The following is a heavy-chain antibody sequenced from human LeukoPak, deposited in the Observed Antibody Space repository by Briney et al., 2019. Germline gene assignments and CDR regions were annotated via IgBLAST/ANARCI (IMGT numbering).Heavy chain of an antibody. V-gene: IGHV1-24*01. Sequence: ASVKVSCKVSGYTLTELSMHWVRQAPGKGLEWMGGFDPEDGETIYAQKFQGRVTMTEDTSTDTAYMELSSLRSEDTAVYYCATRVSGYCSSTSCYAEWYFDYWGQGTLVTVYS. D-gene: IGHD2-2*01. CDR2: FDPEDGET. CDR1: GYTLTELS. J-gene: IGHJ4*02. CDR3: ATRVSGYCSSTSCYAEWYFDY.